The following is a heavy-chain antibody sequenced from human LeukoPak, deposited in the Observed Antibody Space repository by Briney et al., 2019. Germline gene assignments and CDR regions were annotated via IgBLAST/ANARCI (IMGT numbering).Heavy chain of an antibody. D-gene: IGHD6-13*01. V-gene: IGHV3-30*18. J-gene: IGHJ4*02. CDR3: AKDLVYSSSWYSDY. CDR1: GFTFSSYG. CDR2: ISYDGSNK. Sequence: GRSLRLSCAASGFTFSSYGMHWVRQAPGKGLEWVAVISYDGSNKYYADSVKGRFTISRDNSKNTLYLQMNSLRAEDTAVYYCAKDLVYSSSWYSDYWGQGTLVTVSS.